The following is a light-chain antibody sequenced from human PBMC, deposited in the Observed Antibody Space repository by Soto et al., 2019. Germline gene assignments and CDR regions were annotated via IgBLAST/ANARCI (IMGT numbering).Light chain of an antibody. J-gene: IGKJ4*01. CDR2: WAS. CDR1: QSLLYSSKNKNY. CDR3: QQYYSTPLLT. V-gene: IGKV4-1*01. Sequence: DIVMTQSPASLAVSLGERATINCKSSQSLLYSSKNKNYLAWYQQKPGQPPKLLIYWASTRESGVPDRFSGSGSGTDFTLPISSLQAEDVAVYYCQQYYSTPLLTFGGGTKVEIK.